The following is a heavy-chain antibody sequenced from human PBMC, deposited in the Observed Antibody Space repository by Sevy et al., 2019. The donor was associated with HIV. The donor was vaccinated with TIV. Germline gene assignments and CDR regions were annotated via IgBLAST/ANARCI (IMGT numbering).Heavy chain of an antibody. CDR1: GYTLTELS. CDR2: FDPEDGET. J-gene: IGHJ4*02. D-gene: IGHD1-26*01. Sequence: ASVKVSCKVSGYTLTELSMHWVRQAPGKGLEWMGGFDPEDGETIYAQKFQGRVTMTEDTATDTAYLELSSLRSEDTAVYYCGVAGGTEGFDYWGQGTLVTVSS. CDR3: GVAGGTEGFDY. V-gene: IGHV1-24*01.